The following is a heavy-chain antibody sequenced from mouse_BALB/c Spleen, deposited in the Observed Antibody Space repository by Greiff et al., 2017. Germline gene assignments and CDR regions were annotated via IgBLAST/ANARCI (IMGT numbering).Heavy chain of an antibody. Sequence: GESGGGLVQPKGSLKLSCAASGFTFNTYAMNWVRQAPGKGLEWVARIRSKSNNYATYYADSVKDRFTISRDDSQSMLYLQMNNLKTEDTAMYYCVRGRDLMDYWGQGTSVTVSS. J-gene: IGHJ4*01. CDR2: IRSKSNNYAT. V-gene: IGHV10-1*02. CDR1: GFTFNTYA. CDR3: VRGRDLMDY.